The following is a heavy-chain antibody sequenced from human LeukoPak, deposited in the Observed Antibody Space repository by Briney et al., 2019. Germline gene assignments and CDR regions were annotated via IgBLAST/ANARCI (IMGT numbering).Heavy chain of an antibody. CDR1: GYTFTSYD. D-gene: IGHD3-22*01. CDR3: ARGPPYYYDSSGYYSN. CDR2: MNPNSSNT. J-gene: IGHJ4*02. V-gene: IGHV1-8*01. Sequence: ASVKVSCKASGYTFTSYDINWVRQATGQGLESMGCMNPNSSNTGYAQKFQGRVTMTRNTSISTAYMELSSLRSEDTAVYYCARGPPYYYDSSGYYSNWGQGTLVTVSS.